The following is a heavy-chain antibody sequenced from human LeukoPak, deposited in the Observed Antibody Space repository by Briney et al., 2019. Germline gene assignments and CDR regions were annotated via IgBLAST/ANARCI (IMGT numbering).Heavy chain of an antibody. CDR2: ISSSSTTI. J-gene: IGHJ3*01. Sequence: PGGPLRLSCAASGFTFSSYSMNWVRQAPGKGLEWVSYISSSSTTIYYADSVKGRFTISRDNAKNSLYLQMNSLRAEDTAVYYCARDHHRRLYDSQARDTFDFWGQGTMVTVSS. V-gene: IGHV3-48*01. CDR1: GFTFSSYS. D-gene: IGHD3-22*01. CDR3: ARDHHRRLYDSQARDTFDF.